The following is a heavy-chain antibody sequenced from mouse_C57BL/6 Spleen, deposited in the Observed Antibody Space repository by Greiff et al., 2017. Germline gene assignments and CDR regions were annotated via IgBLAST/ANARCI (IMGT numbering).Heavy chain of an antibody. J-gene: IGHJ2*01. CDR2: ISNLAYSI. V-gene: IGHV5-15*04. CDR3: ARQTGKGGFDY. D-gene: IGHD4-1*01. Sequence: EVKLVESGGGLVQPGGSLKLSCAASGFTFSDYGMAWVRQAPRKGPEWVAFISNLAYSIYYADTVTGRFTISRENAKNTLYLEMSSLRSEDTAMYYCARQTGKGGFDYWGQGTTLTVSS. CDR1: GFTFSDYG.